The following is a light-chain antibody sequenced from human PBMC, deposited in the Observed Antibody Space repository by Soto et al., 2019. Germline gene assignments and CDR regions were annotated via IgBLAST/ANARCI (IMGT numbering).Light chain of an antibody. Sequence: EIVMTQSPATLSVSPGERATLSCRASQSVSSNLAWYQQKPGQAPRLLIYGASTRATGIPARLSGSGSGTEFTLTIRSLQSEDFAVYYCQQYNNWPPYTFGQGTKLEIK. J-gene: IGKJ2*01. CDR2: GAS. CDR1: QSVSSN. V-gene: IGKV3-15*01. CDR3: QQYNNWPPYT.